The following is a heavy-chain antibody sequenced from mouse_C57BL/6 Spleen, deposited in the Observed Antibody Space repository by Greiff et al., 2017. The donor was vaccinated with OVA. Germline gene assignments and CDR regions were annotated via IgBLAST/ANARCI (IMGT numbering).Heavy chain of an antibody. CDR2: IHPNNSNT. CDR1: GYTFTSYW. CDR3: ARSYDYMFAY. D-gene: IGHD2-4*01. Sequence: QVQLQQSGAELVKPGASVKLSCKASGYTFTSYWMHWVKQRPGQGLEWIGMIHPNNSNTNYNEKFKSKATLTVDKSSSTAYMQLSSLTSEDSAVYYCARSYDYMFAYWGQGTLVTVSA. J-gene: IGHJ3*01. V-gene: IGHV1-64*01.